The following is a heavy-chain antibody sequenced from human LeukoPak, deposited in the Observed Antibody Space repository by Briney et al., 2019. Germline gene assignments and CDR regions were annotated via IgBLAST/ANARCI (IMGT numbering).Heavy chain of an antibody. CDR3: ARAAWNGGGGFDP. D-gene: IGHD3-16*01. V-gene: IGHV4-34*01. CDR1: NGSFSGYY. CDR2: VNHGGDT. J-gene: IGHJ5*02. Sequence: PSETLSLTSAVYNGSFSGYYWSWIRQSPEKGLEWIGEVNHGGDTNYNPSLRSRVTISLDTSKNHFSLKLRSVTAADTAIYNCARAAWNGGGGFDPWGQGTLVTVSS.